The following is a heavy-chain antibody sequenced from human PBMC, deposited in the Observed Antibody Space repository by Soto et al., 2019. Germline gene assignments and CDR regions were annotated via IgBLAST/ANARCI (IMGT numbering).Heavy chain of an antibody. V-gene: IGHV1-69*06. CDR2: IIPIFGTA. CDR1: GGTFSSYA. CDR3: ARDRAIRPTDMRRGMDV. D-gene: IGHD2-15*01. Sequence: QVQLVQSGAEVKKPGSSVKVSCKASGGTFSSYAISWVRQAPGQGLEWMGGIIPIFGTANYAQKFQGRVTITADKSTSTAYMELSSLRSEDTAVYYCARDRAIRPTDMRRGMDVWGQGTTVTVSS. J-gene: IGHJ6*02.